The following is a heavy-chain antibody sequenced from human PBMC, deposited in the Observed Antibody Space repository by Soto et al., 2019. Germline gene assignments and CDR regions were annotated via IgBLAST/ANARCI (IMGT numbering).Heavy chain of an antibody. CDR1: GGFVSSGSYY. Sequence: QVQLQQWGAGLLKPSETLSLTCAVYGGFVSSGSYYWSWIRQRPGKGLEWIGEMSHSGGTHFSPSLKSRVTISVDTSKKQFSLKMSSVTAADTALYYCARVERGTATTVVDAFDIWGPGTMVTVSS. D-gene: IGHD1-1*01. J-gene: IGHJ3*02. CDR3: ARVERGTATTVVDAFDI. V-gene: IGHV4-34*01. CDR2: MSHSGGT.